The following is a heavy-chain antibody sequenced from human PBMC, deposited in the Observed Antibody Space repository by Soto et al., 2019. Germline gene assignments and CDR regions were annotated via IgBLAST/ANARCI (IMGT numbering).Heavy chain of an antibody. J-gene: IGHJ6*02. CDR3: ARERGGYDSSTRYGLDV. CDR1: GGSISSVGHY. Sequence: SETLSLTCSVSGGSISSVGHYWTWIRQQPGKGLEWIGYIYYSGSTDYNPSLKSRVTISVDRSKNQFSLNLSSVTAAETAIYYCARERGGYDSSTRYGLDVWGQGTTVTVSS. V-gene: IGHV4-31*03. D-gene: IGHD5-12*01. CDR2: IYYSGST.